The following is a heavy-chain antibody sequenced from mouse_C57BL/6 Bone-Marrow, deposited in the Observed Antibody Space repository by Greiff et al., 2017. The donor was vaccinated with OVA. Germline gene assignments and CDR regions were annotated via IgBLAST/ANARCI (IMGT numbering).Heavy chain of an antibody. V-gene: IGHV1-19*01. CDR2: INPYNGGT. Sequence: EVQLQQSGPVLVKPGASVKMSCKASGYTFTDYYMNWVKQSHGKSLEWIGVINPYNGGTSYNQKFKGKATLTVDKSSSTAYMELNSLTSEDSAVYDCASLSYYGISAHWYFDVWGTGTTVTVSS. D-gene: IGHD1-1*01. CDR3: ASLSYYGISAHWYFDV. CDR1: GYTFTDYY. J-gene: IGHJ1*03.